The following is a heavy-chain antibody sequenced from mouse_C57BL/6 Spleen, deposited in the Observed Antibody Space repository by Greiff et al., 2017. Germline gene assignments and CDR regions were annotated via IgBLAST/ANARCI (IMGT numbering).Heavy chain of an antibody. CDR1: GFTIKNTY. CDR2: IDPANGNP. D-gene: IGHD1-1*01. CDR3: TRTVVALDY. J-gene: IGHJ2*01. V-gene: IGHV14-3*01. Sequence: EVQLQQSVAELVRPGASVKLSCTASGFTIKNTYMHWVKQRPEQGLEWIGRIDPANGNPKYAPKFQGKATITADTSSNTTYLQISSLTSEDTAIYYCTRTVVALDYWGQGTTLTVSS.